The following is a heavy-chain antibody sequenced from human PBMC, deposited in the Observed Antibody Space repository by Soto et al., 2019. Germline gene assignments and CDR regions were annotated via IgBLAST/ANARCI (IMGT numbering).Heavy chain of an antibody. CDR1: VFSFDDYS. D-gene: IGHD2-21*01. CDR3: TREESPETAYFSDA. Sequence: PGGSLRLSCTTSVFSFDDYSINWVRQGPGKGLEWVGLIRSHSYSGRTEYAASVKDRFIVSRHDSKSGAYLQMNSLKGEDSAVYFCTREESPETAYFSDAWRQGPQFLVS. J-gene: IGHJ5*02. V-gene: IGHV3-49*04. CDR2: IRSHSYSGRT.